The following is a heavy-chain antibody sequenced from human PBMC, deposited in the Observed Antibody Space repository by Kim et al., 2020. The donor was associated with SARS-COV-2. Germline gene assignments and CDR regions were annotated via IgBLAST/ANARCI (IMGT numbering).Heavy chain of an antibody. CDR1: GGTFSSYA. D-gene: IGHD4-17*01. Sequence: SVKVSCKASGGTFSSYAISWVRQAPGQGLEWMGRIIPILGIANYAQKFQGRVTITADKSTSTAYMELSSLRSEDTAVYYCAPSGGLRSAFDIWGQGTMVTVSS. CDR2: IIPILGIA. J-gene: IGHJ3*02. CDR3: APSGGLRSAFDI. V-gene: IGHV1-69*04.